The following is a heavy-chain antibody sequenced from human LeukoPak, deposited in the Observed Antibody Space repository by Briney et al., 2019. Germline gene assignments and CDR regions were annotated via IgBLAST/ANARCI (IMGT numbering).Heavy chain of an antibody. CDR1: GGSFSGDY. V-gene: IGHV4-34*01. D-gene: IGHD6-13*01. Sequence: SETLSLTCAVYGGSFSGDYWSWIRQPPGKGLEWVGEINHSGSTNYNPSLKSRVTISVDTSKNQFSLKVRSVTAADTAVYYCARDNDVGAYSSSWLFDYWGQGALVTVSS. J-gene: IGHJ4*02. CDR2: INHSGST. CDR3: ARDNDVGAYSSSWLFDY.